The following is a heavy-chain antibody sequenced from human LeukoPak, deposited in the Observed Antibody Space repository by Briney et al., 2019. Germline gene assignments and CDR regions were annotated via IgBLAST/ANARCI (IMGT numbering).Heavy chain of an antibody. CDR1: GGTFSSYA. CDR3: ARDDGDYAIYYYYGMDV. Sequence: SVKVSCKASGGTFSSYAISWVRQAPRQGLEWMGRIIPILGIANYAQEFQGRVTITADKSTSTAYMELSSLRSEDTAVYYCARDDGDYAIYYYYGMDVWGQGTTVTVSS. V-gene: IGHV1-69*04. J-gene: IGHJ6*02. CDR2: IIPILGIA. D-gene: IGHD4-17*01.